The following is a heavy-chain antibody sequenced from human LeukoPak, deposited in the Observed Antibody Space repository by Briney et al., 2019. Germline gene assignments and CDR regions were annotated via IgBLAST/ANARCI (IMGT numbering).Heavy chain of an antibody. D-gene: IGHD1-26*01. V-gene: IGHV4-34*01. CDR2: INHSGST. CDR3: AGYTGNYYYYYGMDV. CDR1: GGSFSGYY. Sequence: SETLSLTCAVYGGSFSGYYWSWIRQPPGKGLEWIGEINHSGSTNYNPSLKSRVTISVDTSKNQFSLKLSSVTAADTAVYYCAGYTGNYYYYYGMDVWGQGTTVTVSS. J-gene: IGHJ6*02.